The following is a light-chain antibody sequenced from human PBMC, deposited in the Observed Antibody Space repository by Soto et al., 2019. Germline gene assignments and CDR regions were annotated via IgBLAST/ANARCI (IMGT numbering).Light chain of an antibody. CDR2: DNN. CDR1: SSNIGNNY. CDR3: GTWDSSLGGV. J-gene: IGLJ2*01. Sequence: QSVLTQPPSVSAAPGQKVTISCSGSSSNIGNNYVSWYQQLPGTAPKLLIYDNNKRPSGIPDRSSGSKSGTSATLGITGLQTGDEADYYCGTWDSSLGGVFGGGTKLTVL. V-gene: IGLV1-51*01.